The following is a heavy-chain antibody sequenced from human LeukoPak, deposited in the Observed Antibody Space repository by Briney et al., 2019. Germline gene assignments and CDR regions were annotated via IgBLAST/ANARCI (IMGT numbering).Heavy chain of an antibody. CDR2: ISGSGGST. J-gene: IGHJ4*02. CDR3: AKGGWDYYDSSGYDY. D-gene: IGHD3-22*01. CDR1: GFTFSSYG. V-gene: IGHV3-23*01. Sequence: PGGSLRLSCAASGFTFSSYGMSWVRQAPGKGLEWVSAISGSGGSTYYADSVKGRFTISRDNSKNTLYLQMNSLRAKDTAVYYCAKGGWDYYDSSGYDYWGQGTLVTVSS.